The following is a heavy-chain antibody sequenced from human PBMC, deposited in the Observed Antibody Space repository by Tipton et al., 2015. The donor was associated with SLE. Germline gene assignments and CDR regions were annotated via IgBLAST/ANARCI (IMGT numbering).Heavy chain of an antibody. V-gene: IGHV4-39*07. CDR1: GGSIRSSSYY. Sequence: TLSLTCTVSGGSIRSSSYYWGWIRQSPGKGLEWIGFTFSSAITYYNPSLRSRSTISIDTSKNQFSLHLTSVTAAETAVYYCARPPSYISPSEVLFDSWGQGMLVTVSS. CDR3: ARPPSYISPSEVLFDS. J-gene: IGHJ4*02. CDR2: TFSSAIT. D-gene: IGHD6-6*01.